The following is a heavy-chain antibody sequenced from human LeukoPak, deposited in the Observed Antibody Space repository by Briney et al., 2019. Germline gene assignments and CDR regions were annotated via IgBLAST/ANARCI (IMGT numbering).Heavy chain of an antibody. CDR2: IDPSDSYT. Sequence: GKSLKISCKGSGYSFTSYWISWVRQVPGKGLEWMGRIDPSDSYTNYSPSFQGHVTISADKSISTAYLQWSSLKASDTAMYYCARLTDCSGGSCYSIPVDNLDYWGQGTLVTVSS. J-gene: IGHJ4*02. CDR3: ARLTDCSGGSCYSIPVDNLDY. CDR1: GYSFTSYW. V-gene: IGHV5-10-1*01. D-gene: IGHD2-15*01.